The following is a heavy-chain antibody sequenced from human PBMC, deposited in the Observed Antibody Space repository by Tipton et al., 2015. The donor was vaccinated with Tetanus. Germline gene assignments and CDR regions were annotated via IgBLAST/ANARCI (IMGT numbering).Heavy chain of an antibody. CDR3: ARDSPDILLVPAV. CDR2: LNQDGSVK. J-gene: IGHJ4*02. Sequence: SLRLSCAVSGFTFSTYWMAWVRQAPGKGLEWVANLNQDGSVKYYVDAVEGRFTISRDNAENSLYLQMNNLRAEDTAVYYCARDSPDILLVPAVWGQGTLVTVSS. CDR1: GFTFSTYW. V-gene: IGHV3-7*01. D-gene: IGHD2-2*01.